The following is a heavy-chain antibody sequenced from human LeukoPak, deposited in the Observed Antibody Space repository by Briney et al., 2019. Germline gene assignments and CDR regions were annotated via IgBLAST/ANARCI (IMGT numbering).Heavy chain of an antibody. CDR2: IYHSGST. J-gene: IGHJ4*02. CDR3: ARDLVSGSYGSFDY. D-gene: IGHD1-26*01. V-gene: IGHV4-39*07. Sequence: SETLSLTCTVSGGSISSSSYYWGWIRQPPGKGLEWVGSIYHSGSTYYNPSLKSRVTISIDTSKNQFSLKLNSVTAADTAVYYCARDLVSGSYGSFDYWGQGTLVTVSS. CDR1: GGSISSSSYY.